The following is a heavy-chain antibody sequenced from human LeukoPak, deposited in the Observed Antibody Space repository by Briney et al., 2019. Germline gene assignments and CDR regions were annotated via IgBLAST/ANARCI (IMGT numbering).Heavy chain of an antibody. Sequence: ASVKVSCKASGYTFTGYYMHWVRQAPGQGLEWMGWINPNSGGTNYAQKFQGGVTMTRDTSISTAYMELSRLRSDDTAVYYCARIGGATVTTFRPYYYYMDVWGKGTTVTVSS. CDR3: ARIGGATVTTFRPYYYYMDV. CDR2: INPNSGGT. V-gene: IGHV1-2*02. D-gene: IGHD4-17*01. CDR1: GYTFTGYY. J-gene: IGHJ6*03.